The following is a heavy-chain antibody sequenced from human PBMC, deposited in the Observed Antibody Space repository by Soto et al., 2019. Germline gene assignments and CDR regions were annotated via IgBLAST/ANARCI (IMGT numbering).Heavy chain of an antibody. D-gene: IGHD3-10*01. V-gene: IGHV4-30-4*01. CDR1: GGSISSGDYY. CDR3: ASRKSSPYFDY. CDR2: IYYSGST. Sequence: PSETLSLTCTVSGGSISSGDYYWSWIRQPPGKGLEWIGYIYYSGSTYYNPSLKSRVTISVDTSKNQFSLKLSSVTAADTAVYNGASRKSSPYFDYWGQGTLVTVSS. J-gene: IGHJ4*02.